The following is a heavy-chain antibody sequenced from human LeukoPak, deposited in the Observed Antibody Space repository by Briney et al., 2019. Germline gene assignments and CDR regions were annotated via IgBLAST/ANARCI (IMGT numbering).Heavy chain of an antibody. J-gene: IGHJ5*02. V-gene: IGHV1-24*01. Sequence: ASVKVSCKVSGYILTELSMHWVRQAPGKGLEWMGGFDPEDGETIYAQKFQGRVTMTEDTSTDTAYMELSSLRSEDTAVYYRATSDCSSTSCYTRDEFNWFDPWGQGTLVTVSS. CDR1: GYILTELS. CDR3: ATSDCSSTSCYTRDEFNWFDP. CDR2: FDPEDGET. D-gene: IGHD2-2*02.